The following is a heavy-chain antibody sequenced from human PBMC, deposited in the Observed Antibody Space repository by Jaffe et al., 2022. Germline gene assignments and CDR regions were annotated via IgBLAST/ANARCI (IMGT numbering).Heavy chain of an antibody. CDR1: GFTFSGSW. CDR3: SRDILGYCSGGICYV. Sequence: EVQLVESGGGLVQPGGSLRLSCAASGFTFSGSWMNWVRQAPGKGLEWVANIKQDGSEKYYVDSVKGRFTISRDNAKNSLYLEMNSLRAEDTAVYYCSRDILGYCSGGICYVWGQGTLVTVSS. D-gene: IGHD2-15*01. J-gene: IGHJ4*02. CDR2: IKQDGSEK. V-gene: IGHV3-7*01.